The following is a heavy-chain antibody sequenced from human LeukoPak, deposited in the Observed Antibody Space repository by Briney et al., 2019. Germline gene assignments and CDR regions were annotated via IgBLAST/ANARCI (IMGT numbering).Heavy chain of an antibody. CDR1: GGTFSSYA. CDR2: IIPIFGTA. J-gene: IGHJ4*02. V-gene: IGHV1-69*13. CDR3: ARDGEGIAVAESTFDY. Sequence: GASVKVSCKASGGTFSSYAISWVRQAPGQGLEWMGGIIPIFGTANYAQKFQGRVTITADESTGTAYMELSSLRSEDTAVYYCARDGEGIAVAESTFDYWGQGTLVTVSS. D-gene: IGHD6-19*01.